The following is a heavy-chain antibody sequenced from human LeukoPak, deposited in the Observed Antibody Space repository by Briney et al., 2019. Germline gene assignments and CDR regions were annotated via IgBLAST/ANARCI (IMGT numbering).Heavy chain of an antibody. D-gene: IGHD2-15*01. J-gene: IGHJ4*02. CDR2: ISSSGSTI. CDR3: ARSHCSGGSCYLGY. CDR1: GFTFSSYE. Sequence: GGSLRLSCAASGFTFSSYEMNWVRQAPGKGLEWVSYISSSGSTIYYAGSVKGRFTISRDNAKNSLYLQMNSLRAEDTAVYYCARSHCSGGSCYLGYWGQGTLVTVSS. V-gene: IGHV3-48*03.